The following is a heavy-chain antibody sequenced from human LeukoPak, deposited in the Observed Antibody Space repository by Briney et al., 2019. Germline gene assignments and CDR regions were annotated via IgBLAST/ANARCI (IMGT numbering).Heavy chain of an antibody. D-gene: IGHD5-24*01. CDR2: IKQDGSEK. V-gene: IGHV3-7*05. CDR3: ARASDPWLQLT. J-gene: IGHJ5*02. Sequence: GGSLRLSCAASGFTFSSYWMSWVRQAPGKGLEWVGNIKQDGSEKRYADSVRGRFTISRDNAQTSLYLQMNSLRAEDTAVYYCARASDPWLQLTWGQGTLVTVSS. CDR1: GFTFSSYW.